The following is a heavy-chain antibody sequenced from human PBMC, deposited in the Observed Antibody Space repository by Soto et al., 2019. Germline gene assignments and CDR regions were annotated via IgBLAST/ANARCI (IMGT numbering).Heavy chain of an antibody. D-gene: IGHD1-26*01. V-gene: IGHV3-23*01. Sequence: RLSCAASGFPFSTYAMSWFRQAPGKGLEWVSTIMNSGAGTYYTDSMKGRFTISRDDSKNTLYLQMNSLRVDDTAVFYCARDFIVGAPDYFDYWGQGTLVTVSS. J-gene: IGHJ4*02. CDR3: ARDFIVGAPDYFDY. CDR1: GFPFSTYA. CDR2: IMNSGAGT.